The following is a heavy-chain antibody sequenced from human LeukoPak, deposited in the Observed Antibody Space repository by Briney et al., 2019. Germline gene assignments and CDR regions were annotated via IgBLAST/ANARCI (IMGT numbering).Heavy chain of an antibody. CDR3: ARGVPASVAGSFDY. CDR2: IRSSGTDI. CDR1: GLTFRSYT. V-gene: IGHV3-21*01. D-gene: IGHD6-19*01. Sequence: GGSLRLSCAASGLTFRSYTMNWVRQTPGKGLEWVSSIRSSGTDIYYADSVKGRFTMFRDNAKNSLYLQMNSLRVEDTAVYYCARGVPASVAGSFDYWGQGTLVTVSS. J-gene: IGHJ4*02.